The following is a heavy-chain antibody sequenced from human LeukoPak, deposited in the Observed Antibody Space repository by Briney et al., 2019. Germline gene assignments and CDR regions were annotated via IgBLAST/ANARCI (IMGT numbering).Heavy chain of an antibody. V-gene: IGHV4-39*01. CDR3: ARQSWVGSSGWRNEDTYYFDY. D-gene: IGHD6-19*01. J-gene: IGHJ4*02. CDR1: GDSISRSPYY. Sequence: PSETLSLTCTVSGDSISRSPYYWDWLRQSPGKGLEWIGSIYHNGDTSYNPSLKNRVTISVDTSKNQFSLRLTSVTATDTAIYYCARQSWVGSSGWRNEDTYYFDYWGQGTLVSVSS. CDR2: IYHNGDT.